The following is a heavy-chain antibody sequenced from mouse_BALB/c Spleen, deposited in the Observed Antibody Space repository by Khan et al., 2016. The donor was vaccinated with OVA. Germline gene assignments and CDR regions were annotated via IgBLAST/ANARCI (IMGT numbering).Heavy chain of an antibody. CDR3: ARSTYRYAFAY. Sequence: EVQLQESGPSLVQPSQTLSLTCSVTGDSITSGFWSWIRKFPGNKLEYMGYMIYSGYTYYNPSLKGRFSITRHTSKNQYYLLLNSVTTEDTATYYCARSTYRYAFAYWGQGTLVTVSA. CDR2: MIYSGYT. CDR1: GDSITSGF. D-gene: IGHD2-14*01. V-gene: IGHV3-8*02. J-gene: IGHJ3*01.